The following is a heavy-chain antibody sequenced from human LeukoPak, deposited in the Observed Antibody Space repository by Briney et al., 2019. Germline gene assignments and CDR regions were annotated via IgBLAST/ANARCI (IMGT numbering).Heavy chain of an antibody. CDR2: ASHIGNNK. J-gene: IGHJ3*02. V-gene: IGHV3-30-3*01. CDR1: GFIFSNYP. CDR3: AREIPNAFDI. Sequence: GRSLRLSCAASGFIFSNYPMHWVRQAPGKGLEGVAVASHIGNNKYYTNAVRGRFTISRENSNDTLFLQMDSLRTEDTAVYYCAREIPNAFDIWGQGTMGTVSS.